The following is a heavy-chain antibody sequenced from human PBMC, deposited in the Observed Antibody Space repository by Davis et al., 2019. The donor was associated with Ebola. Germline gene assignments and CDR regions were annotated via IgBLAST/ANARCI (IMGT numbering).Heavy chain of an antibody. CDR2: IWYSGST. Sequence: MPSETLSLTCAVYGGSFSGYYWSWIRQPPGKGLQWIGSIWYSGSTYYNPSLESRVSISIDTSNNQFSLKLRSVTAADTAVYSCARLAGYCSGGSCFPNWFDPWGQGTLVTVSS. CDR3: ARLAGYCSGGSCFPNWFDP. D-gene: IGHD2-15*01. J-gene: IGHJ5*02. V-gene: IGHV4-34*01. CDR1: GGSFSGYY.